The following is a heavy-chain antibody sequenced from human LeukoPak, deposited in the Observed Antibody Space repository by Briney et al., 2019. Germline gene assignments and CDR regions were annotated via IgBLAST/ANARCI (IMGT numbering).Heavy chain of an antibody. J-gene: IGHJ4*02. CDR3: ARGYLYYYDVSGYPFDC. CDR1: GYTFTDYY. CDR2: INPNSGGT. D-gene: IGHD3-22*01. Sequence: ASVKVSCKASGYTFTDYYMHWVRQAPGQGLEWMGWINPNSGGTNYAQKFQGRVTMTRDTSISTAYMELRRLRYDDTAVYYCARGYLYYYDVSGYPFDCWGQGTLVTVSP. V-gene: IGHV1-2*02.